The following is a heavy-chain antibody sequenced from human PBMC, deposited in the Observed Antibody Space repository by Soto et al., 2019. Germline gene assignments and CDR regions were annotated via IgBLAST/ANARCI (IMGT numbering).Heavy chain of an antibody. J-gene: IGHJ4*02. CDR3: ARDQGDSSWQVPYYFDF. Sequence: ASVKVSCKASGGTSSSYAISWVRQAPGQGLEWMGGIIPIFGTANYAQKFQGRVTITADESTSTAYMELSSLRSEDTAVYYCARDQGDSSWQVPYYFDFWGQGTLVTVSS. CDR1: GGTSSSYA. V-gene: IGHV1-69*13. CDR2: IIPIFGTA. D-gene: IGHD6-13*01.